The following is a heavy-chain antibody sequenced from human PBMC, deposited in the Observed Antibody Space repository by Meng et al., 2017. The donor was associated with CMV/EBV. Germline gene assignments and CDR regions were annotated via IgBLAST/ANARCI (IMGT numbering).Heavy chain of an antibody. Sequence: ASVKVSCKAFGYTFTSYDINWVRQATGQGLEWMGWMNPNSGNTGYAQKFQGRVTITRNTSISTAYMELSSLRSEDTAVYYCARVYPTIFGVVRSMDVWGQGTTVTVSS. CDR1: GYTFTSYD. J-gene: IGHJ6*02. V-gene: IGHV1-8*03. CDR2: MNPNSGNT. CDR3: ARVYPTIFGVVRSMDV. D-gene: IGHD3-3*01.